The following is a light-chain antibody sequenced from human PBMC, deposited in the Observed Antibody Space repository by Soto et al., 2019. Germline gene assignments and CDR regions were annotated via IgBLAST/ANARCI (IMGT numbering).Light chain of an antibody. CDR2: VNSDGTH. V-gene: IGLV4-69*01. CDR3: QTWGTVTPVI. J-gene: IGLJ2*01. CDR1: SGHTNYA. Sequence: QPVLTQSPSASASLGASVKLTCTLDSGHTNYAIAWHQQEPKKGPRYLMKVNSDGTHIKGDGIPDRFSGSSSGAERYLTISGLQSEDEADYYCQTWGTVTPVIFGGGTKVTVL.